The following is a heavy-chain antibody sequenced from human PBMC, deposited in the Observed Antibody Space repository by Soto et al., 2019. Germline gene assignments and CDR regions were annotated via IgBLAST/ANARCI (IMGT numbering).Heavy chain of an antibody. CDR3: ARGNHRWLPLWYFDL. Sequence: QVQLVQSGAEVKKPGTSVTVSCKASGGTFSSYTISWVRQAPGQGLEWMGGIIPIFGTANYPQKFQSIVTIAADESPSTAYMELSGLRSEDTAVYYCARGNHRWLPLWYFDLWGRGTLVTVSS. V-gene: IGHV1-69*12. CDR1: GGTFSSYT. J-gene: IGHJ2*01. D-gene: IGHD5-12*01. CDR2: IIPIFGTA.